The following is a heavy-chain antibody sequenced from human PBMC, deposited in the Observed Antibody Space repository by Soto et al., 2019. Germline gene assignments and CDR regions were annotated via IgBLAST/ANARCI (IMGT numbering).Heavy chain of an antibody. CDR3: TTKPRELSFDY. CDR2: IKSKTDGGTT. CDR1: GGSISSGGYY. D-gene: IGHD1-26*01. Sequence: VQLQESGPGLVKPSQTLSLTCTVSGGSISSGGYYWSWIRQHPGKGLEWIGRIKSKTDGGTTDYAAPVKGRFTISRDDSKNTLYLQMNSLKTEDTAVYYCTTKPRELSFDYWGQGTLVTVSS. J-gene: IGHJ4*02. V-gene: IGHV3-15*01.